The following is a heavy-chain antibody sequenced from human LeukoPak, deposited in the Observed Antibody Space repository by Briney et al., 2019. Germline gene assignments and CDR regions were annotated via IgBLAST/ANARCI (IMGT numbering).Heavy chain of an antibody. D-gene: IGHD5-18*01. CDR2: IYPGDSDT. CDR1: GYILANYW. CDR3: ARQAGYSYGLVLFDP. J-gene: IGHJ5*02. Sequence: GESLKISCKGSGYILANYWIGWVRQMPGKGLEWMGIIYPGDSDTIYSPSFQGQVTISADKSISTAYLQWSSLKASDTAMYYCARQAGYSYGLVLFDPWGQGTLVTVSS. V-gene: IGHV5-51*01.